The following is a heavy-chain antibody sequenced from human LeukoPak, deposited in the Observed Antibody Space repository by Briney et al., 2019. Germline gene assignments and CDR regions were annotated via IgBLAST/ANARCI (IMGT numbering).Heavy chain of an antibody. D-gene: IGHD3-3*01. J-gene: IGHJ4*02. CDR3: ARVSRLYDFWSGYSY. CDR1: GYTFTGYY. V-gene: IGHV1-2*02. Sequence: ASVKVSCKASGYTFTGYYMHWVRQAPGQGLEWMGWINPNSGGTNYAQKFQGRVTMTRDTSISTAYMELSSLRSEDTAVYYCARVSRLYDFWSGYSYWGQGTLVTVSS. CDR2: INPNSGGT.